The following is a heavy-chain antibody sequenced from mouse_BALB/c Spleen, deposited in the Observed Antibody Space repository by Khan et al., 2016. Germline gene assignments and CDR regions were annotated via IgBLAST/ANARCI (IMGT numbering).Heavy chain of an antibody. D-gene: IGHD2-1*01. CDR3: AKEDYDNYGSYCDY. V-gene: IGHV5-6-5*01. Sequence: EVQLQESGGGLVKPGGSLKLSCAASGFTFRNYAMSWVRQTPEKRLEWVASISTGDSTYYGDSVKGRFTISRDNARNILYLKMSSLRSEDTAMFSRAKEDYDNYGSYCDYWGQGTTRTVSS. CDR1: GFTFRNYA. J-gene: IGHJ2*01. CDR2: ISTGDST.